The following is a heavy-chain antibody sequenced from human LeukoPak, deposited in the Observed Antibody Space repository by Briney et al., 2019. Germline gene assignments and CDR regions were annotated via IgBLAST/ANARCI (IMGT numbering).Heavy chain of an antibody. V-gene: IGHV3-23*01. CDR3: ARGKGRITIFGAVRGDYYYGMDV. CDR2: ISGSGGST. Sequence: GGSLRLSCAASGFTFSSYAMSWVRQAPGKGLEWVSAISGSGGSTYYADSVKGRFTISRDNAKNSLYLQMNSLRAEDTAVYYCARGKGRITIFGAVRGDYYYGMDVWGQGTTVTVSS. J-gene: IGHJ6*02. CDR1: GFTFSSYA. D-gene: IGHD3-3*01.